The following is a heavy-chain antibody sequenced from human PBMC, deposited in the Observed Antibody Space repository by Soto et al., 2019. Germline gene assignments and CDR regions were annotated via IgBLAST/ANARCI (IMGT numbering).Heavy chain of an antibody. Sequence: GASVKVSCKASGYTFTGYYMHWVRQAPGQGLEWMGWINPNSGGTNYAQKFQGRVTMTRDTSISTAYMELSRLRSDDTAVYYCARDPLRSSEQTGAYRANWFDPWGQGTLVTVSS. V-gene: IGHV1-2*02. CDR2: INPNSGGT. J-gene: IGHJ5*02. CDR3: ARDPLRSSEQTGAYRANWFDP. D-gene: IGHD2-15*01. CDR1: GYTFTGYY.